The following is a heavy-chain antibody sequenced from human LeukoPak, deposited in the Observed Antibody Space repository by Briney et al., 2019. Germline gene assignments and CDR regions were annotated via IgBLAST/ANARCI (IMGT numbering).Heavy chain of an antibody. V-gene: IGHV1-18*01. CDR2: ISAYNGNT. D-gene: IGHD6-13*01. Sequence: ASVKVSCKASGYIFTSYGISWVRQAPGQGLEWMGWISAYNGNTNYVQKFQSRVTMTTDTSTSTAYMELRSLTSDDTAVYYCARGSRPIDHWGQGALVTVSS. CDR1: GYIFTSYG. J-gene: IGHJ4*02. CDR3: ARGSRPIDH.